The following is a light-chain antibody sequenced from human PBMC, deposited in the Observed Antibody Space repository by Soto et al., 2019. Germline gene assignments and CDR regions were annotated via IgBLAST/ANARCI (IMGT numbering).Light chain of an antibody. CDR1: QDVRNY. J-gene: IGKJ5*01. Sequence: EIVLTQSPAMLSLSPGERATLSCRASQDVRNYLAWYQQKPGQAPRLLVHDASNRATGIPPRFSGSGSGIDFTLTISSLEPEDFAVYYCQLRLHWPPITFGQGTRLDIK. CDR3: QLRLHWPPIT. CDR2: DAS. V-gene: IGKV3-11*01.